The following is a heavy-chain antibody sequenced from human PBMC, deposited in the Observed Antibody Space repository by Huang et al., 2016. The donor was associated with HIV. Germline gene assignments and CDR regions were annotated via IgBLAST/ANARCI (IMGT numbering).Heavy chain of an antibody. Sequence: QVQLQQWGAGLLKPSETLSLTCAVYGGSFSAYDWSWIRQPPGKGLEGIGEIKHSGSTNYNPSLKSRVTITVDTSKNQFSLKLTSVTAADTAVYYCASKPTYDSSGYSAVDFWGQGTRVTVSS. J-gene: IGHJ4*02. V-gene: IGHV4-34*01. CDR1: GGSFSAYD. D-gene: IGHD3-22*01. CDR3: ASKPTYDSSGYSAVDF. CDR2: IKHSGST.